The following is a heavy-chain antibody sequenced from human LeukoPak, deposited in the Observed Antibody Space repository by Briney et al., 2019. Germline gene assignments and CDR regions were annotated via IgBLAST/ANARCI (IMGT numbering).Heavy chain of an antibody. V-gene: IGHV3-48*03. Sequence: GGSLRLSCAASGFTFSSYEMNWVRQAPGKGLEWVSYISSSGSTIYYADSVKGRFTISRDNAKNSLYLQMNSLRAEDTAVYYCARDYRSSGRVRDAFDIWGQGTMVTVSS. CDR1: GFTFSSYE. CDR3: ARDYRSSGRVRDAFDI. J-gene: IGHJ3*02. CDR2: ISSSGSTI. D-gene: IGHD6-19*01.